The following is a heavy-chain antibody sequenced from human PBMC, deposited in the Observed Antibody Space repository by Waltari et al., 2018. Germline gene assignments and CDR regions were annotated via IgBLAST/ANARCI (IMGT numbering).Heavy chain of an antibody. Sequence: QVQLQQWGAGLLKPSETLSLTCAVYGGSFSGYYWSWIRQPPGKGLEWIGEINHSGSTNYNPYLNSLVTISVDTSKNQFSLKLSSVTAADTAVYYCARGPRIAARRGYFQHWGQGTLVTVSS. CDR3: ARGPRIAARRGYFQH. V-gene: IGHV4-34*01. D-gene: IGHD6-6*01. CDR1: GGSFSGYY. J-gene: IGHJ1*01. CDR2: INHSGST.